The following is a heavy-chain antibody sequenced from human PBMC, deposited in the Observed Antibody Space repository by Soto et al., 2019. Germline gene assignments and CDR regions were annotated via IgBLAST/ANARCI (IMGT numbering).Heavy chain of an antibody. Sequence: GGSLRLSCAASGFTFSNYAMNWVRQAPGKELEWVSTISGSGGDTFYADSVNGRFTISRDSSKNTLYLQMISLSAEDTAVYYCARVPDFCSNTVCQPYFDYWGRGTLVTVSS. CDR2: ISGSGGDT. V-gene: IGHV3-23*01. D-gene: IGHD2-2*01. CDR1: GFTFSNYA. J-gene: IGHJ4*02. CDR3: ARVPDFCSNTVCQPYFDY.